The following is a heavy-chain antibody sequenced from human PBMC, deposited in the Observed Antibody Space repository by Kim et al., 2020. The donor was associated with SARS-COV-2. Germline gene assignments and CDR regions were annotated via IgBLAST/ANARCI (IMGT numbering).Heavy chain of an antibody. D-gene: IGHD3-10*01. V-gene: IGHV3-66*02. Sequence: GGSLRLSCAASGFTVSSNYMSWVRQAPGKGLEWVSVIYSGGSTYYADSVKGRFTISRDNSKNTLYLQMNSLRAEDTAVYYCARDGSGSYYKGSGYWGQGTLVTVSS. CDR2: IYSGGST. CDR3: ARDGSGSYYKGSGY. J-gene: IGHJ4*02. CDR1: GFTVSSNY.